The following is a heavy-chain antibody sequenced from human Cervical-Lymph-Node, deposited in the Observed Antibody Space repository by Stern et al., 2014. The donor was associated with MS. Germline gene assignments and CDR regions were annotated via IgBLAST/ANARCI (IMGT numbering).Heavy chain of an antibody. CDR3: AREVTMVGFDP. CDR1: GGTVSSHT. J-gene: IGHJ5*02. D-gene: IGHD3-10*02. V-gene: IGHV1-69*06. Sequence: VQLLESGAEVKKPGSSVKVSCKASGGTVSSHTISWVRQAPGQGLEWMGGIIPIFGTPNSAQKFQGRVTIPADKSTSTAYLELNSLRSDDTAVYYCAREVTMVGFDPWGQGTLVTVSS. CDR2: IIPIFGTP.